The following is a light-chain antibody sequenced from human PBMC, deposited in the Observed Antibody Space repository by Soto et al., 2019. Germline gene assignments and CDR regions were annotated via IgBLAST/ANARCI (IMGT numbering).Light chain of an antibody. J-gene: IGKJ5*01. CDR2: AAS. CDR3: QQSYSTPPIT. Sequence: DIQMTQSPSSLSASVGDRVTITCRASQSISSYLNWYQQKPGKAPKLLIYAASSLQSGVPSRFSGSGSWTDFTLTISSLQPEDFATYYCQQSYSTPPITFDQGTRLEIK. CDR1: QSISSY. V-gene: IGKV1-39*01.